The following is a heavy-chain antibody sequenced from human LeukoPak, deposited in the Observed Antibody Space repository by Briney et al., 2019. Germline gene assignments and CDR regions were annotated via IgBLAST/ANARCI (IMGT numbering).Heavy chain of an antibody. J-gene: IGHJ4*02. V-gene: IGHV3-30*18. D-gene: IGHD3-22*01. Sequence: GRSLRLSCAASGFTFSSYGMHWVRQAPGKGLEWVAVISYDGSNKYYADSVKGRFTISRDNSKNTLYLQMNSLRAEGTAVYYCAKEEDYYDSSGNEFDYWGQGTLVTVSS. CDR2: ISYDGSNK. CDR3: AKEEDYYDSSGNEFDY. CDR1: GFTFSSYG.